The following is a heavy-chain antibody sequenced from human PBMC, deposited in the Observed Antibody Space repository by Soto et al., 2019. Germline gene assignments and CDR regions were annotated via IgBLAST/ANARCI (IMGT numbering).Heavy chain of an antibody. CDR1: GYAFATHG. V-gene: IGHV1-18*01. J-gene: IGHJ4*02. CDR2: ISAHNGNT. D-gene: IGHD1-1*01. Sequence: QVHLVQSGAEVKKPGASVKVSCQGSGYAFATHGITRVRQAPGQGLEWMGWISAHNGNTNYAQKLQGRVTVTRDTSTSTAYMELRSLRYDDTAVYYCSRGRYGDYWGQRALVTVSS. CDR3: SRGRYGDY.